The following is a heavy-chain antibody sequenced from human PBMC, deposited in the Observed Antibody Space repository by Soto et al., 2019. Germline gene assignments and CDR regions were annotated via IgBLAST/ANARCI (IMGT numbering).Heavy chain of an antibody. CDR1: GFTFSGSA. Sequence: GGSLRLSCAASGFTFSGSAMHWVRQASGKGLEWVGRIRSKANSYATAYAASVKGRFTISRYDSKNTAYLQMNSLKTEDTAVYYCTFRQGIAAAGTLFDYWGQGTLVTVSS. CDR2: IRSKANSYAT. V-gene: IGHV3-73*01. D-gene: IGHD6-13*01. J-gene: IGHJ4*02. CDR3: TFRQGIAAAGTLFDY.